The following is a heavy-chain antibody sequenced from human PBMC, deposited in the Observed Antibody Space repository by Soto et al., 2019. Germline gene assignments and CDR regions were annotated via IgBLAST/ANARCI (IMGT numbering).Heavy chain of an antibody. CDR2: IYDSGST. CDR3: ARPIVVAPVYDAIDV. D-gene: IGHD3-22*01. J-gene: IGHJ6*02. CDR1: GGSISSGGYS. Sequence: QMQLQESGSGLVKPSQTLSLTCAVSGGSISSGGYSWSWIRQPPGMGLEWIGHIYDSGSTHYNPSLERRGTLSADRSKNQFSQKVSSVTAADTAGDYWARPIVVAPVYDAIDVWGQGTTVTVSS. V-gene: IGHV4-30-2*01.